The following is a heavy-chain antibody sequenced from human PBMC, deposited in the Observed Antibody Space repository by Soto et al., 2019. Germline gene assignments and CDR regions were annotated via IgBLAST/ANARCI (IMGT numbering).Heavy chain of an antibody. CDR3: ARAHGNYDILTGYYIKGWFDP. CDR1: GYTFTSYG. V-gene: IGHV1-18*01. Sequence: QVQLVQSGAEVKKPGASVKVSCKASGYTFTSYGISWVRQAPGQGLEWMVWISAYNGNTNYAQKLQGRVTMTTDTSTSTAYMELRSLRSDDTAVYYCARAHGNYDILTGYYIKGWFDPWGQGTLVTVSS. J-gene: IGHJ5*02. CDR2: ISAYNGNT. D-gene: IGHD3-9*01.